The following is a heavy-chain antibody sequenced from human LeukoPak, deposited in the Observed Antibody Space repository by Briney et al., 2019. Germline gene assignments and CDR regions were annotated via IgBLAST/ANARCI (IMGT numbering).Heavy chain of an antibody. CDR2: INRSGST. D-gene: IGHD5-18*01. CDR3: AREKDTAMVRVVDY. CDR1: GGSFSGYY. J-gene: IGHJ4*02. Sequence: SETLSLTCAVYGGSFSGYYWSWIRQPPGKGLEWIGEINRSGSTNYNPSLKSRVTISVDTSKNQFSLKLSSVTAADTAVYYCAREKDTAMVRVVDYWGQGTLVTVSS. V-gene: IGHV4-34*01.